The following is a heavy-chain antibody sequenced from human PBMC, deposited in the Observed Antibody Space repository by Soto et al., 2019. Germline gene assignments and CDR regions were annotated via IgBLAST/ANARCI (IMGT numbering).Heavy chain of an antibody. CDR1: GFTLSTYS. J-gene: IGHJ2*01. Sequence: QVQLVESGGGVVQPEKSLRLSCAASGFTLSTYSMHWVRQAPGKGLEWVAVISFDGNTEYYADSVTGRFTISRDNSKDMLYLQMNRLRAEDTAVYYCAREGNGGTAGRYFDLWGRGTLVTVSS. CDR3: AREGNGGTAGRYFDL. D-gene: IGHD2-15*01. V-gene: IGHV3-30-3*01. CDR2: ISFDGNTE.